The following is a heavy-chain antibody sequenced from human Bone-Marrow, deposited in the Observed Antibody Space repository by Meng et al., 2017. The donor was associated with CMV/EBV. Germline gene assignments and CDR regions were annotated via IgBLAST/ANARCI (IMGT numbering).Heavy chain of an antibody. J-gene: IGHJ3*02. D-gene: IGHD3-22*01. V-gene: IGHV3-21*01. Sequence: GGSLRLSCAASGFTFSSYSMNWVRQAPGKGLEWVSSISSSSSYIYYADSVKGRFTISRDNAKNSLYLQMNSLRAEDTAVYYCARERYRYYYDSSGYHDAFYIWGQGTMVTVSS. CDR2: ISSSSSYI. CDR3: ARERYRYYYDSSGYHDAFYI. CDR1: GFTFSSYS.